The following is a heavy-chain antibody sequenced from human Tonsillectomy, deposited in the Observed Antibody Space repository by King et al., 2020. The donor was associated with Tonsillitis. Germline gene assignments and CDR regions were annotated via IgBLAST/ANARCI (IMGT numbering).Heavy chain of an antibody. V-gene: IGHV3-9*01. J-gene: IGHJ4*02. CDR2: ISWNSGSI. CDR3: AKDIQAYSFGYYFDY. Sequence: VQLVESGGGLVQPGRSLRLSCAASGFTFDEYAMHWVRQVPGKGLEWVSGISWNSGSIGYADSVKGRFIISRDNAKNSLYLQINSLRAEDTALYYCAKDIQAYSFGYYFDYWGQGTLVTFSS. D-gene: IGHD5-18*01. CDR1: GFTFDEYA.